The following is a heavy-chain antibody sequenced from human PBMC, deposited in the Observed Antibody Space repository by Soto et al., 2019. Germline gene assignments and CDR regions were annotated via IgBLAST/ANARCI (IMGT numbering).Heavy chain of an antibody. D-gene: IGHD2-2*01. CDR1: DGSITNNTNY. V-gene: IGHV4-39*01. J-gene: IGHJ4*02. Sequence: TSETLSLTCTVSDGSITNNTNYWGWIRQPPGKGLEWIGNIYYIENIFYNPSLKSRVTMSVDTSKNQFSLRLSSVTAADTAVYYCARLRVPNYYFDLWSQGTLVTVPQ. CDR2: IYYIENI. CDR3: ARLRVPNYYFDL.